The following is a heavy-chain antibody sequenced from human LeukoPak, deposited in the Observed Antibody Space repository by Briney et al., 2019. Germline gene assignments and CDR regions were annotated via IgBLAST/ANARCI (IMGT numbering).Heavy chain of an antibody. CDR1: GFTFSSYW. CDR2: IKQDGSEK. J-gene: IGHJ4*02. CDR3: ARDRGCSSTSCSYYFDY. Sequence: GGPLRLSCAASGFTFSSYWMSWVRQAPGKGLEWVANIKQDGSEKYYVDSVKGRFTISRDNAKNSLYLQMNSLRAEDTAVYYCARDRGCSSTSCSYYFDYWGQGTLVTVSS. V-gene: IGHV3-7*01. D-gene: IGHD2-2*01.